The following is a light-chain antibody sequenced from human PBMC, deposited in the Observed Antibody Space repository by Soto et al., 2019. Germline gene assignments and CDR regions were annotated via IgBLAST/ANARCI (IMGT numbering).Light chain of an antibody. Sequence: DIQLTQSPSFLSATVGDRVTVTCRASQGISSDLAWYQQKPGKAPKLLIYAASTLQSGVPSRFSGSGSGTEFTLTISSLQPEDFATYYCQQLNSYPQTFGQGTKVEIK. CDR2: AAS. V-gene: IGKV1-9*01. J-gene: IGKJ1*01. CDR1: QGISSD. CDR3: QQLNSYPQT.